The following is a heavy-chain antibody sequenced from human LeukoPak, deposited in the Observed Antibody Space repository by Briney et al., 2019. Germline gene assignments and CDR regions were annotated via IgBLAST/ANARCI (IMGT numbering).Heavy chain of an antibody. D-gene: IGHD2-2*01. V-gene: IGHV1-2*04. CDR3: ARALGYCSSTSCPAYGMDV. CDR1: GYTFTCYY. CDR2: INPNSGGT. Sequence: ASVKVSCQASGYTFTCYYMHWVRPAPGQGLEWMGWINPNSGGTNYAQKFQGWVTMTRDTSISTAYMELSRLRSDDTAVYYRARALGYCSSTSCPAYGMDVWGKGTTVTVSS. J-gene: IGHJ6*04.